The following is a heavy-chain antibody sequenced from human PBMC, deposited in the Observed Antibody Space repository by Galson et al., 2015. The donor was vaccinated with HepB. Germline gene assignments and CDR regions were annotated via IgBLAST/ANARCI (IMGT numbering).Heavy chain of an antibody. J-gene: IGHJ4*02. D-gene: IGHD6-19*01. V-gene: IGHV3-33*01. CDR2: IWYDGSNK. Sequence: SLRLSCAASGFTSGDYTVTWFRQAPGKGLEWVAVIWYDGSNKYYADSVKGRFTISRDNSKNTLYLQMNSLRAEDTAVYYCARDSGWRSFKLVGHFDYWGQGTLVTVSS. CDR3: ARDSGWRSFKLVGHFDY. CDR1: GFTSGDYT.